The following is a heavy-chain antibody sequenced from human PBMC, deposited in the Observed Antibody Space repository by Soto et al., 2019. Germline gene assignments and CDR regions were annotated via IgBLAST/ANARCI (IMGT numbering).Heavy chain of an antibody. V-gene: IGHV4-34*01. Sequence: SETLSLTCAVYGESFSAYYWNWIRQPPGKGLEWIGEISHSGSANYNPSLKSRVTISINTSRNQFSLKVSSVTAADTAVYYCARSATVVRGVIIPYYFDSWGQGALVT. D-gene: IGHD3-10*01. CDR3: ARSATVVRGVIIPYYFDS. CDR1: GESFSAYY. CDR2: ISHSGSA. J-gene: IGHJ4*02.